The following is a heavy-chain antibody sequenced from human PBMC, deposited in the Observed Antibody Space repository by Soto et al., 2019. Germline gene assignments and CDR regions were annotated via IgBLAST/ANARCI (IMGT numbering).Heavy chain of an antibody. D-gene: IGHD6-19*01. CDR2: ISGSGGST. CDR1: GFTFSSYA. Sequence: GGSLRLSCAASGFTFSSYAMSWVRQAPGKGLEWVSAISGSGGSTYYADSVKGRFTISRVNSKNTLYLQMNSLTAEDTAVYYCAKDFRNRIAVAGTGGYYYYYGMDVWGQGTTVTVSS. J-gene: IGHJ6*02. CDR3: AKDFRNRIAVAGTGGYYYYYGMDV. V-gene: IGHV3-23*01.